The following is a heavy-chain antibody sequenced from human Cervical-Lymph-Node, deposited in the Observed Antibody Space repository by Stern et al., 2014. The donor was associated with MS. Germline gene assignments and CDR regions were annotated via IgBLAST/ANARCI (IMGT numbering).Heavy chain of an antibody. V-gene: IGHV3-30*04. CDR2: ISYDGSNK. CDR1: GFTFSRYA. Sequence: VQLVESGGGVVRPGRSLRLSCATSGFTFSRYAVLWVRQAPGQGLEWVAAISYDGSNKIYGDSVKGRFTISRDNSKNTLFLQMNNLRPEDSGVYHCARDRLDGDYVYYYGLDVWGQGTTVTVSS. CDR3: ARDRLDGDYVYYYGLDV. D-gene: IGHD4-17*01. J-gene: IGHJ6*02.